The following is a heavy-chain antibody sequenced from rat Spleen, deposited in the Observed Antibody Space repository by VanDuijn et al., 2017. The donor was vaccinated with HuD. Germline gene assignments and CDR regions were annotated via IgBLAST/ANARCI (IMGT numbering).Heavy chain of an antibody. D-gene: IGHD1-1*01. CDR1: GFSLTSNS. CDR2: ISSGGST. CDR3: ARDGDSGPHFDY. J-gene: IGHJ2*01. Sequence: QVQLKESGPGLVQPSQTLSLTCTVSGFSLTSNSVHWVRQPPGQGLEWIAAISSGGSTYYNSALKSRLSISRDTSKSQVFLKMNSLQTEDIATYYCARDGDSGPHFDYWGQGVMVTVSS. V-gene: IGHV2-6*01.